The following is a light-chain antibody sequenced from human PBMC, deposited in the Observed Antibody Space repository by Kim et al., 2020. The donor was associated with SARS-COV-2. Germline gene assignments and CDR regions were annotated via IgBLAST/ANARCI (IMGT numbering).Light chain of an antibody. CDR3: QQYYSTPRT. V-gene: IGKV4-1*01. CDR2: WAS. J-gene: IGKJ1*01. CDR1: QSVLYSSNNKNF. Sequence: ATINCKSSQSVLYSSNNKNFLTWYQQKPGQPPKLLIYWASTRESGVPDRFSGSGSGTDFTLTISSLQAEDVAVYYCQQYYSTPRTFGQGTKVDIK.